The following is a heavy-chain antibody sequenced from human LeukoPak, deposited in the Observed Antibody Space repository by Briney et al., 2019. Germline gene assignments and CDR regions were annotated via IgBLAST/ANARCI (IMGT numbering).Heavy chain of an antibody. D-gene: IGHD7-27*01. Sequence: PSETLSLTCTVSGGSITNNNYYWDWIRQPPGKGLEWVSYISRDSINIYYADSVKGRFTISRDHAKNSLYLQMNGLRVDVMAVYYCARESYWGSSGKGFDYWGPGTLVTVSS. CDR1: GGSITNNNYY. CDR2: ISRDSINI. J-gene: IGHJ4*02. V-gene: IGHV3-48*01. CDR3: ARESYWGSSGKGFDY.